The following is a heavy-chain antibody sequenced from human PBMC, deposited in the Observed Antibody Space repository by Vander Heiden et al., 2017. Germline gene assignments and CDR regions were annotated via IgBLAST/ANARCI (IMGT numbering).Heavy chain of an antibody. CDR2: IYPGDSDT. Sequence: EVQLVQSGAEVRKPGESLKISCTGSGYSFSRYWIGWVRQMPGKGLEWMGIIYPGDSDTRYSPSFQGQVTISVDKSISTAYLQWSSLKASDTAMYYCARQYYYDSSGYYPFDYWGQGTLVTVSS. V-gene: IGHV5-51*01. D-gene: IGHD3-22*01. CDR1: GYSFSRYW. CDR3: ARQYYYDSSGYYPFDY. J-gene: IGHJ4*02.